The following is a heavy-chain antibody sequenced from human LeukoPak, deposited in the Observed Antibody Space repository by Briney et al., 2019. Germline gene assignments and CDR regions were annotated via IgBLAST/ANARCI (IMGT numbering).Heavy chain of an antibody. Sequence: GGSLRLSCAASGFTFSSYEMNWVRQAPGKGPEWVSYISSSGSTIYYADSVKGRFTISRDNAKNSLYLQMNSLRAEDTAVYYCAKDWGEYFDYVWGSFTSFDSWGQGTLVTVSS. CDR1: GFTFSSYE. CDR3: AKDWGEYFDYVWGSFTSFDS. D-gene: IGHD3-16*01. J-gene: IGHJ4*02. CDR2: ISSSGSTI. V-gene: IGHV3-48*03.